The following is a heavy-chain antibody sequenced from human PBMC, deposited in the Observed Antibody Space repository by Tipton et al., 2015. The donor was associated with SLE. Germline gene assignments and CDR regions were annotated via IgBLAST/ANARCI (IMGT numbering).Heavy chain of an antibody. CDR2: INHSGST. CDR3: ARGGWLRSPPFSFYYYMDI. J-gene: IGHJ6*03. D-gene: IGHD5-24*01. Sequence: TLSLTCAVNGGSFSPYYWNWVRQPPGKGLEWLGEINHSGSTNYNPSLESRLTISLDTSKNQFSLRLTSVTAADTAVYYCARGGWLRSPPFSFYYYMDIWDNGATVIVSS. CDR1: GGSFSPYY. V-gene: IGHV4-34*01.